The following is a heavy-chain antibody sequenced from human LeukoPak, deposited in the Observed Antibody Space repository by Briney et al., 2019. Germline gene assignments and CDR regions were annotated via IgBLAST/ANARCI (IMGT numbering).Heavy chain of an antibody. V-gene: IGHV3-7*03. CDR2: IKQDGSEK. CDR1: GFTFSNAW. J-gene: IGHJ4*02. D-gene: IGHD2-15*01. CDR3: AKFAQRYCSGGSCHPFDY. Sequence: GGSLRLSCAASGFTFSNAWMNWVRQAPGKGLEWVANIKQDGSEKYYVDSVKGRFTISRDNSKNTLHLQMNSLRAEDTAAYYCAKFAQRYCSGGSCHPFDYWGQGTLVTVSS.